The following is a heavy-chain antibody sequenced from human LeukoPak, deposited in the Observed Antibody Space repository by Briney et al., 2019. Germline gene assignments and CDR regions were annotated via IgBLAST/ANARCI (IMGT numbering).Heavy chain of an antibody. D-gene: IGHD5-18*01. CDR1: GFTFSSYG. V-gene: IGHV3-30*18. CDR3: AKGAGWIQLWFVY. CDR2: ISYDGSNK. Sequence: PGRSLSLSCAASGFTFSSYGMHWVRQAPGKGLECVAVISYDGSNKYYADSVKVRFTISRDNSKNTLYLQMNSLRAEAAAVYYCAKGAGWIQLWFVYWGQGTLVTVSS. J-gene: IGHJ4*02.